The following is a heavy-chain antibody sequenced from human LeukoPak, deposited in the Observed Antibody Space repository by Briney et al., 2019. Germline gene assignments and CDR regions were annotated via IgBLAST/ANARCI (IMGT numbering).Heavy chain of an antibody. J-gene: IGHJ6*03. V-gene: IGHV5-51*01. D-gene: IGHD3-10*01. Sequence: ESLKISCKGSGYSFTSYWIGWVRQMPGKGLEWMGIIYPGDSDTRYSPSFQGQVTISADKSIRTAYLQWSSLKASDTAMYYCARLYYGSGSYSWYYYYYMDVWGKGTTVTVSS. CDR3: ARLYYGSGSYSWYYYYYMDV. CDR2: IYPGDSDT. CDR1: GYSFTSYW.